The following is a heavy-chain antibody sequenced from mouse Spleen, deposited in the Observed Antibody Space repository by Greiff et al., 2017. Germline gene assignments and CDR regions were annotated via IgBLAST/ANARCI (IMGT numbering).Heavy chain of an antibody. V-gene: IGHV5-9-3*01. J-gene: IGHJ3*01. D-gene: IGHD2-10*01. CDR1: GFTFSSYA. CDR3: ARDAYYGIWFAY. CDR2: ISSGGGNT. Sequence: EVQGVESGGGLVKLGGSLKLSCAASGFTFSSYAMSWVRQTPEKRLEWVATISSGGGNTYYPDSVKGRFTISRDNAKNTLYLQMSSLKSEDTAMYYCARDAYYGIWFAYWGQGTLVTVSA.